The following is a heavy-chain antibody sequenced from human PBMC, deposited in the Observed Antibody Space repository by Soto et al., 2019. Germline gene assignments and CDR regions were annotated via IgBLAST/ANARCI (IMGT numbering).Heavy chain of an antibody. CDR2: IYHSGST. CDR3: ARGYCSGGSCLFDY. V-gene: IGHV4-4*02. D-gene: IGHD2-15*01. Sequence: SETLSLTCAASGGSISSSNWWSWVRQPPGKGLEWIGEIYHSGSTNYNPSLKSRVTISVDKSKNQFSLKLSYVTAADTAVYYCARGYCSGGSCLFDYWGQGTLVTVSS. J-gene: IGHJ4*02. CDR1: GGSISSSNW.